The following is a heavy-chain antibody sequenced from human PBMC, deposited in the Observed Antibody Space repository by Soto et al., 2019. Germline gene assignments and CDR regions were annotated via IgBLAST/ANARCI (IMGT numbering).Heavy chain of an antibody. CDR1: GGSISSGDYY. Sequence: QVQLQESGPGLVKPSQTLSLTCTVSGGSISSGDYYWSWIRQPPGKGLEWIGYIYYSGSTYYNPSLKSRVTISVDTSKNQFSLKLSSVTAADTAVYYCARDVVVTAILTNYYYYGMDVWGQGTTVTVSS. CDR2: IYYSGST. V-gene: IGHV4-30-4*01. J-gene: IGHJ6*02. CDR3: ARDVVVTAILTNYYYYGMDV. D-gene: IGHD2-21*02.